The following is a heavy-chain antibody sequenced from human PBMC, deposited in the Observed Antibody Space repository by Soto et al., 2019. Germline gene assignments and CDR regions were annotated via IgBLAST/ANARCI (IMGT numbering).Heavy chain of an antibody. D-gene: IGHD1-20*01. Sequence: GGSLRLSCAASGFTFSNAWMSWVRQAPGKGLEWVGRIKSKTDGGTTDYAAPVKGRFTISRDDSKNTLYLQMNSLKTEDTAVYDCTTDQDITGTYYYYYGMDVWGQGTTVTVSS. J-gene: IGHJ6*02. CDR1: GFTFSNAW. CDR3: TTDQDITGTYYYYYGMDV. CDR2: IKSKTDGGTT. V-gene: IGHV3-15*01.